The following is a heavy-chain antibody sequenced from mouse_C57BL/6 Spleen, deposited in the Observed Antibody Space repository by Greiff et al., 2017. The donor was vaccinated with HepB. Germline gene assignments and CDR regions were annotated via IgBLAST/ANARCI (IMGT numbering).Heavy chain of an antibody. J-gene: IGHJ1*03. Sequence: QVQLQQSGPGLVQPSQSLSITCTVSGFSLTSYGIHWVRQSPGKGLEWLGVIWRGGSTVDNAAYIYRLSISKENSKSQVFIKMNSLQAGDTAIYYCARTARGFYWYFDVWGTGTTVTVAS. D-gene: IGHD3-1*01. CDR1: GFSLTSYG. CDR2: IWRGGST. V-gene: IGHV2-2*01. CDR3: ARTARGFYWYFDV.